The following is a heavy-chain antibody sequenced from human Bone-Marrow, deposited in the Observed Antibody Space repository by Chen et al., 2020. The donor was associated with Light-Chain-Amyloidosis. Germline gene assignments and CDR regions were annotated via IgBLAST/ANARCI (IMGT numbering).Heavy chain of an antibody. J-gene: IGHJ4*02. CDR1: GFIFSNSA. Sequence: DVQLLESGGGLVQPGGSLRLSCAASGFIFSNSAMSWVSQAPGKGLEWVSGISGSGNSIFYADSVKGRFTISRDNSKDTLSQQMNSLRDDDMAIYYCAKAIVSPGLGRQKRGYHFDSWGQGTLVTVSS. CDR3: AKAIVSPGLGRQKRGYHFDS. D-gene: IGHD1-26*01. CDR2: ISGSGNSI. V-gene: IGHV3-23*01.